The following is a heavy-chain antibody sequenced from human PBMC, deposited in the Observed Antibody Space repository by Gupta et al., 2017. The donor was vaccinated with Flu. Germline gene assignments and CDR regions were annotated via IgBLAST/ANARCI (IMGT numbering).Heavy chain of an antibody. CDR1: GFTFSSYE. CDR3: ARETLDSVVPAAIAGLDP. V-gene: IGHV3-48*03. J-gene: IGHJ5*02. Sequence: EVQLVESGGGLVQPGGSLRLSCAASGFTFSSYEMNWVRQAPGKGLEWVSYISSSSSTIYYADSVKGRFTISRDNAKNSLYLQMNSLRAEDTAVYYCARETLDSVVPAAIAGLDPWGQGTLVTVSS. CDR2: ISSSSSTI. D-gene: IGHD2-2*01.